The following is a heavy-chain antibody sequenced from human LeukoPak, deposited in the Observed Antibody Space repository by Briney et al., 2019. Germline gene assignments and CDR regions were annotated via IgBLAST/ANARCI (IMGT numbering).Heavy chain of an antibody. CDR2: IYYSGST. CDR3: ARAIVDTATNFDY. D-gene: IGHD5-18*01. J-gene: IGHJ4*02. CDR1: GGSISSGDYY. V-gene: IGHV4-30-4*01. Sequence: SETLSLTSTVSGGSISSGDYYWSWIRQPPGKGLEWIGYIYYSGSTYYNPSLKSRVTISVDTSKNQFSLKLSSVTAADTAVYYCARAIVDTATNFDYWGQGTLVTVSS.